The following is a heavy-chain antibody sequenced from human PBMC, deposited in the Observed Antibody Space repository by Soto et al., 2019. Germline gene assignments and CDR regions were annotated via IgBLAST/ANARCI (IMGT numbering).Heavy chain of an antibody. V-gene: IGHV3-21*01. J-gene: IGHJ6*02. CDR2: ISTTSTYI. Sequence: GGSLRLSCAASGFTFSGDAMNWVRQSPGKGLEWVSSISTTSTYIYYADSVKGRFTISRDNANNSLHLQMNDLRAEDTAVYYCTRNYVMDVWGQGTTVTVSS. CDR1: GFTFSGDA. CDR3: TRNYVMDV.